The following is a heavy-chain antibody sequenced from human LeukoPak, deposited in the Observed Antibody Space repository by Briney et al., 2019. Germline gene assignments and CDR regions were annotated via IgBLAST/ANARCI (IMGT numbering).Heavy chain of an antibody. Sequence: GGSLRLSCTASGFTFSSYEMNWVRQAPGKGLEWISYISSSGSTIDYADSVKGRFTISRDNAKNSLYLQMNSLRAEDTAVYYCARDTLGWDVWGKGTTVTISS. CDR2: ISSSGSTI. D-gene: IGHD2/OR15-2a*01. J-gene: IGHJ6*04. V-gene: IGHV3-48*03. CDR1: GFTFSSYE. CDR3: ARDTLGWDV.